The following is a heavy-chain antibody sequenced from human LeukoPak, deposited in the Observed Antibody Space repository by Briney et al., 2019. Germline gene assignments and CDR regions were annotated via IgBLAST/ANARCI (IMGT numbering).Heavy chain of an antibody. CDR2: ISYDGSNK. J-gene: IGHJ6*02. D-gene: IGHD3-22*01. CDR1: GFTFSSYG. V-gene: IGHV3-30*18. Sequence: PGRSLRLSCAASGFTFSSYGMHWVRQAPGKGLEWVAVISYDGSNKYYADSVKGRFTISRDNSKNTLYLQTNSLRAEDTAVYYCAKGGYDSSGYYSHYYGMDVWGQGTTVTVSS. CDR3: AKGGYDSSGYYSHYYGMDV.